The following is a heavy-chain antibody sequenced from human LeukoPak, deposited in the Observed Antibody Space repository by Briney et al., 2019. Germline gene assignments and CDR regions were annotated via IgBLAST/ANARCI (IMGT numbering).Heavy chain of an antibody. CDR2: ISSSSSYI. Sequence: GGSLRLSCAASGFTFSSYSMNWVRQAPGKGLEWVSSISSSSSYIYYADSVKGRFTISRDNAKNSLYLQMNSLRAEDTAVYYCARLYYGSGSYPRSLDYWGQGTLVTVSS. CDR3: ARLYYGSGSYPRSLDY. J-gene: IGHJ4*02. CDR1: GFTFSSYS. V-gene: IGHV3-21*01. D-gene: IGHD3-10*01.